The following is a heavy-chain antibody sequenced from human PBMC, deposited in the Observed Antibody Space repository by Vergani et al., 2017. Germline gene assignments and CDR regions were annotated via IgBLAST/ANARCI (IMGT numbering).Heavy chain of an antibody. CDR1: GFTFSSYW. Sequence: VQLVESGGGVVQPGGSLRLSCAASGFTFSSYWMSWVRQAPGKGLEWVANIKQDGSEKYYVDSVKGRFTISRDNAKNSLYLQMNSLRAEDTAVYYCAGTAIPTTVVTPAGWFDPWGQGTLVTVSS. J-gene: IGHJ5*02. CDR2: IKQDGSEK. V-gene: IGHV3-7*01. CDR3: AGTAIPTTVVTPAGWFDP. D-gene: IGHD4-23*01.